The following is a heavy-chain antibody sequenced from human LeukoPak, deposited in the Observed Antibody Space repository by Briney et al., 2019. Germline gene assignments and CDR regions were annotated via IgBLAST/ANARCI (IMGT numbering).Heavy chain of an antibody. Sequence: SETLSLTCTVSGYSISSGYYWGWIRQPPGKGLEWIGSIYHSGSTYYNPSLKSRVTISVDTSKNQFSLKLSSVTAADTAVYYCARDSFWRGYSSFDYWGQGTLVTVSS. J-gene: IGHJ4*02. V-gene: IGHV4-38-2*02. CDR3: ARDSFWRGYSSFDY. D-gene: IGHD3-3*01. CDR1: GYSISSGYY. CDR2: IYHSGST.